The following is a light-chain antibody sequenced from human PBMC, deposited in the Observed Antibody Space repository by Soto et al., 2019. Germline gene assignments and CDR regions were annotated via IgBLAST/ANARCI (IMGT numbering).Light chain of an antibody. CDR3: LQYNNWPRT. CDR2: GAS. J-gene: IGKJ1*01. Sequence: EILMTQSPATLSVSPGERATLSCRASQSVSSDLTWLQQKPGQAPRLLIYGASPRATGVPGRFSGSGSGTEFTLTISSLQSEDFAVYYCLQYNNWPRTFGQGTKV. V-gene: IGKV3-15*01. CDR1: QSVSSD.